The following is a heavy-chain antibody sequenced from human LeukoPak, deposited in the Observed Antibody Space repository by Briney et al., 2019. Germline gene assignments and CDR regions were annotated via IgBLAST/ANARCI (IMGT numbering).Heavy chain of an antibody. D-gene: IGHD5-18*01. CDR3: ARDRYSYGIDY. J-gene: IGHJ4*02. CDR2: ISYDGSNK. V-gene: IGHV3-30*03. CDR1: GFTFSSSG. Sequence: GGSLRLSCAASGFTFSSSGMHWVRQAPGKGLEWVAVISYDGSNKYYADSVKGRFTFSRDNSKNTLYLQMNSLRAEDTAVYYCARDRYSYGIDYWGQGTLVTVSS.